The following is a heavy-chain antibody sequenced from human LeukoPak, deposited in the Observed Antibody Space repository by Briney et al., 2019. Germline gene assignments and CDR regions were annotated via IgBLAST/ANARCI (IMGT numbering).Heavy chain of an antibody. CDR1: GFTFSSYS. Sequence: GGSLRLSCAASGFTFSSYSMNWVRQAPGKGLEWVSYISSSSSTIYYADSVKGRFTISRDNAKNSLYLQMNSLRDEDTAVYYCATDHYYDSSGYYFRAFDIWGQGTMVTVSS. D-gene: IGHD3-22*01. V-gene: IGHV3-48*02. CDR3: ATDHYYDSSGYYFRAFDI. CDR2: ISSSSSTI. J-gene: IGHJ3*02.